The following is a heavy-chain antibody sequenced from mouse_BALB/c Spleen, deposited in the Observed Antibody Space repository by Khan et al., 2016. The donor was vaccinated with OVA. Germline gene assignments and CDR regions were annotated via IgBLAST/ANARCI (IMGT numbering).Heavy chain of an antibody. CDR3: ARSKYRGRY. CDR1: GYSLTRYG. CDR2: IWAGGST. D-gene: IGHD1-1*01. V-gene: IGHV2-9*02. J-gene: IGHJ2*01. Sequence: QVQLKESGPGLVAPSQSLSITCTVYGYSLTRYGVHWVRQPPGKGLEWLGLIWAGGSTNYNWALMSRLSISIHNSKSRVFLIMNSLRTDDTALYYCARSKYRGRYWGQGTTRT.